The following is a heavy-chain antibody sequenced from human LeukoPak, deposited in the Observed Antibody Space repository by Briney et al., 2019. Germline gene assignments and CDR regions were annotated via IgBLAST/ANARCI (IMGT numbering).Heavy chain of an antibody. CDR1: GFPFSRYA. CDR3: AATNARGFDY. Sequence: GVPLSLPCAASGFPFSRYAMLCLPQSPGKGLEYVSSISSNGGSTYYANSVKGRFPIYRDKYKNTLYQQLESLRADDIDVYYCAATNARGFDYWGKGALVTVSS. V-gene: IGHV3-64*01. J-gene: IGHJ4*02. CDR2: ISSNGGST. D-gene: IGHD6-6*01.